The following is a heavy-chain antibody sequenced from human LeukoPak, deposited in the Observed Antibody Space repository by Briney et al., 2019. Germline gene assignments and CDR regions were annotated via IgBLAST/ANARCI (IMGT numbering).Heavy chain of an antibody. CDR2: IYSGGST. D-gene: IGHD3-10*01. CDR1: GFTVSSNY. J-gene: IGHJ6*02. CDR3: ARDKKKPLYGSGSIYGMDV. Sequence: PGGSLRLSCAASGFTVSSNYMSWVRQAPGKGLEWVSVIYSGGSTYYAGSVKGRFTISRDNSKNTLYLQMNSLRAEDTAVYYCARDKKKPLYGSGSIYGMDVWGQGTTVTVSS. V-gene: IGHV3-53*01.